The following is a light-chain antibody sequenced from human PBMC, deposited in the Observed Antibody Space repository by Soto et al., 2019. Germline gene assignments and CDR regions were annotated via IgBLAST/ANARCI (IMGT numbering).Light chain of an antibody. CDR1: QTISSY. CDR3: QQSHGIPYT. V-gene: IGKV1-39*01. Sequence: DIQMTQSPPSLSASVGDRVTITCRASQTISSYLNWYQQKPGKAPKLLIYAASTLQSGVPSRFSDSESGTDFTLTISSLQPEDFATYYCQQSHGIPYTFGQGTKLESK. CDR2: AAS. J-gene: IGKJ2*01.